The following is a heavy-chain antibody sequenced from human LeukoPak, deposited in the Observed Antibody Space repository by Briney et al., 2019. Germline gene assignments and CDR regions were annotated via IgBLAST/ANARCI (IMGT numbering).Heavy chain of an antibody. V-gene: IGHV3-74*01. D-gene: IGHD4-17*01. CDR2: INPDGSTT. Sequence: GGSLRLSCAASGFTLSGYWIHWARQAPGKGLVWVARINPDGSTTSYADSVQGRFTISRDNAKDTLYLQMHSLRAEDTAVYYCARDFHGAQDYWGQGTLVTVSS. CDR1: GFTLSGYW. CDR3: ARDFHGAQDY. J-gene: IGHJ4*02.